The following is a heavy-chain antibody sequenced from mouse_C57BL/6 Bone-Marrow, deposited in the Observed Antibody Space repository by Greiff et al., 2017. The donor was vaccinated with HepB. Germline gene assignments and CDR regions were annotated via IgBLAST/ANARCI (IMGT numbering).Heavy chain of an antibody. CDR3: ARDRATPYYYAMDY. D-gene: IGHD3-3*01. CDR2: ISSGGSYT. V-gene: IGHV5-6*02. CDR1: GFTFSSYG. J-gene: IGHJ4*01. Sequence: EVKLVESGGDLVKPGGSLKLSCAASGFTFSSYGMSWVRQTPDKRLEWVATISSGGSYTYYPDSVKGRFTISRDNAKNTLYLQMSSLKSEDTAMYYCARDRATPYYYAMDYWGQGTSVTVSS.